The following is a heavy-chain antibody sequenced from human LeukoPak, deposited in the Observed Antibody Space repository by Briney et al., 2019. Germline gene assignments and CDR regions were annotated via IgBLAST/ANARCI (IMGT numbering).Heavy chain of an antibody. CDR1: GFTFSSYA. CDR2: ISYDGSNK. V-gene: IGHV3-30-3*01. CDR3: ARDEVLLWFGEPPGPYYYYGMDV. D-gene: IGHD3-10*01. J-gene: IGHJ6*02. Sequence: GGSLRLSCAASGFTFSSYAMHWVRQAPGKGLEWVAVISYDGSNKYYADSVKGRFTISRDNSQNTLYLQMNSLRAEDTAVYYCARDEVLLWFGEPPGPYYYYGMDVWGQGTTVTVSS.